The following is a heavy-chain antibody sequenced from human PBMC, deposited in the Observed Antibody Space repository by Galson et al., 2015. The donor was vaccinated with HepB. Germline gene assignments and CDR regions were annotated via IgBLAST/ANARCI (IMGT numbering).Heavy chain of an antibody. Sequence: SVKVSCKASGGTFSSYAISWVRQAPGQGLEWMGGIIPIFGTANYAQKFQGRVTITADESTSTAYMELSSLRSEDTAVYYCARSVSAAHNWFDPWGQGTLVTVSS. CDR3: ARSVSAAHNWFDP. V-gene: IGHV1-69*13. CDR2: IIPIFGTA. D-gene: IGHD2-2*01. CDR1: GGTFSSYA. J-gene: IGHJ5*02.